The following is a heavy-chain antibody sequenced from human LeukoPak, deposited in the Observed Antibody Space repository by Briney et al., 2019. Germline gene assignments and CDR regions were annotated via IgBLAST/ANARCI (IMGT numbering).Heavy chain of an antibody. Sequence: SETLSLTCAVYGGSFSGSYWSWIRQPPGKGLEWIGEINHSGSTNYNPSLKSRVTISVDTSKNQFSLKMRSVTAADTAVYYCARGRIAAATTYYFDYWGQGTLVTVSS. J-gene: IGHJ4*02. V-gene: IGHV4-34*01. CDR2: INHSGST. D-gene: IGHD6-13*01. CDR3: ARGRIAAATTYYFDY. CDR1: GGSFSGSY.